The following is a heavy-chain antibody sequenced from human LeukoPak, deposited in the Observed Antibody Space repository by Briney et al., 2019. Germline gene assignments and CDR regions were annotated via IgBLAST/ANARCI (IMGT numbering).Heavy chain of an antibody. CDR1: GFTFSSYA. D-gene: IGHD3-22*01. CDR2: ISYDGSDK. J-gene: IGHJ4*02. Sequence: PGGSLRLSCAASGFTFSSYAMHWVRQAPGKGLEWVAVISYDGSDKNFADSVKGRFTISRDNSKNTLYLQMNSLRAEDTAVYYCARDHMYYCDSSGYWDYWGQGTLVTVSS. V-gene: IGHV3-30*04. CDR3: ARDHMYYCDSSGYWDY.